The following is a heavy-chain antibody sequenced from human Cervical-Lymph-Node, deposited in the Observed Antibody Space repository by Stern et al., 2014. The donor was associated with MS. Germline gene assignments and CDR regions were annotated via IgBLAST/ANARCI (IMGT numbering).Heavy chain of an antibody. CDR1: GYDFRRYA. J-gene: IGHJ5*02. V-gene: IGHV7-4-1*01. D-gene: IGHD2-21*01. Sequence: QVQLVESGSEWKKPGASVKVSCKASGYDFRRYAMNWVRQAPGQGLEWMGWINSPRGTPLNAQGCAGRFVFSLDTSVRTAYLQIVSLRTEDTAIYYCTSRGAGEFGVSPTGSWGQGTLVTVSS. CDR3: TSRGAGEFGVSPTGS. CDR2: INSPRGTP.